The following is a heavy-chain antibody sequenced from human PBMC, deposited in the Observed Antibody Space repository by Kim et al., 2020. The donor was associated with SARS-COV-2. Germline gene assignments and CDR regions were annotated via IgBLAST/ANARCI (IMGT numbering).Heavy chain of an antibody. V-gene: IGHV4-34*01. D-gene: IGHD5-12*01. CDR2: INHSGST. J-gene: IGHJ1*01. Sequence: SETLSLTCAVYGGSFSGYYWSWIRQPPGKGLEWIGEINHSGSTNYNPSLKSRVTISVDTSKNQFSLKLSSVTTADTAVYYCARQTWLHLPHIIRYFQHWGQGTLVTVSS. CDR3: ARQTWLHLPHIIRYFQH. CDR1: GGSFSGYY.